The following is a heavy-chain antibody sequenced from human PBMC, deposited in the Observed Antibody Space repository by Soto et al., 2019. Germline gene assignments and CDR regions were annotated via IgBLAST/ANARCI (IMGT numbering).Heavy chain of an antibody. J-gene: IGHJ6*03. CDR3: ARDSIYCSGGSCYGYYYYYMDV. Sequence: ASVKVSCKASGYTFTSYDINWVRQATGQGLEWMGWMNPNSGNTGYAQKFQGRVTMTRNTSISTAYMELSSLRSEDTAVYYCARDSIYCSGGSCYGYYYYYMDVRGKGTTVTVSS. V-gene: IGHV1-8*01. D-gene: IGHD2-15*01. CDR2: MNPNSGNT. CDR1: GYTFTSYD.